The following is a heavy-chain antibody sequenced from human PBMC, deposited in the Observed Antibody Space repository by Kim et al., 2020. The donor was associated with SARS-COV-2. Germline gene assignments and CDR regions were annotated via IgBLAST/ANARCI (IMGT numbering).Heavy chain of an antibody. CDR3: AKDGQEWIVSGSYDY. J-gene: IGHJ4*02. CDR1: GFTFSSYA. D-gene: IGHD1-26*01. CDR2: ISGSGGNT. Sequence: GGSLRLSCAASGFTFSSYAMSWVRQAPGKGLEWVSDISGSGGNTHYADSVKGRFTISRDNSKNTLYLQMNSLRAEDTAVYYCAKDGQEWIVSGSYDYWGQGTLVTVS. V-gene: IGHV3-23*01.